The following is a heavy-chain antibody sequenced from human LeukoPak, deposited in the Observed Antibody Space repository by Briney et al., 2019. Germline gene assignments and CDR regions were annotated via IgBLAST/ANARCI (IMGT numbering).Heavy chain of an antibody. J-gene: IGHJ4*02. D-gene: IGHD5-12*01. CDR1: GYTFTSYG. V-gene: IGHV1-18*01. CDR3: ARRYSGYDYDFDY. Sequence: ASVKVSCKASGYTFTSYGISWVRQAPGQGLEWLGWISAYNGNTNYAQKLQGRVTMTTDTSTSTAYVELRSLRSDDTAVYYCARRYSGYDYDFDYWGQGTLVTVSS. CDR2: ISAYNGNT.